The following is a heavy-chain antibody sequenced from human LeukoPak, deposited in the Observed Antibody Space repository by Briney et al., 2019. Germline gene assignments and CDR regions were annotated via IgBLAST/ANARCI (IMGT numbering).Heavy chain of an antibody. D-gene: IGHD6-13*01. CDR1: GGSFSGYY. J-gene: IGHJ4*02. Sequence: SDTLSLTCAVYGGSFSGYYWSWIRQPPGKGLEWIGYIYYSGSTDYNPSLKSRVTISVDTSKNQFSLKLSSVTAADTAVYYCARLHISNWYIFDYWGQGTLVTVSS. V-gene: IGHV4-59*07. CDR3: ARLHISNWYIFDY. CDR2: IYYSGST.